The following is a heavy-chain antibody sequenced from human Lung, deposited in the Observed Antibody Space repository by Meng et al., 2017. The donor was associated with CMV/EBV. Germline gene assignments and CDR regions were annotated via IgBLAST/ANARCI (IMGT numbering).Heavy chain of an antibody. D-gene: IGHD1-1*01. CDR2: LSYDGRIE. V-gene: IGHV3-30*04. J-gene: IGHJ4*02. CDR3: ARDLLEGRY. CDR1: GFAFRSFT. Sequence: GALRLSCAASGFAFRSFTMHWVRQAPGKGLEWVAVLSYDGRIEFYAESVKGRFTISRDNSKNTLFLQMNSLRREDTAVYYCARDLLEGRYWGQGTLVTVSS.